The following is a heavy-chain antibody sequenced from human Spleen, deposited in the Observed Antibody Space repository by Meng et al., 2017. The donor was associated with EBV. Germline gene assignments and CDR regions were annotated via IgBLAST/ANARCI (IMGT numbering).Heavy chain of an antibody. CDR2: IIPMFGLA. CDR1: GGSFSAYT. Sequence: QVQLVQSGAAVKKPGASVKVPWEASGGSFSAYTMSWVRQAPGQGLEWVGGIIPMFGLATYAEKFQGRVTITAEESTSTAYMEVNSLTFEDTAVYYCARGTSDYVWGGYRYFDYWGQGTLVTVDS. D-gene: IGHD3-16*02. V-gene: IGHV1-69*01. CDR3: ARGTSDYVWGGYRYFDY. J-gene: IGHJ4*02.